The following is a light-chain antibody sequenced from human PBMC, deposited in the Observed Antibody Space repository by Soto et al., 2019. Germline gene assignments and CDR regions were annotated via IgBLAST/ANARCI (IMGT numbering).Light chain of an antibody. CDR3: QQYNSYSAIT. CDR1: QSIGPG. Sequence: DIQMTQSPSTLSASVGERAPITGRASQSIGPGWAWYQQKPGKAPKLLIYDASTLESGVPSRFSGSGSGTEFTLTISSLQSDDFATYYCQQYNSYSAITFGGGTRVEIK. J-gene: IGKJ4*01. V-gene: IGKV1-5*01. CDR2: DAS.